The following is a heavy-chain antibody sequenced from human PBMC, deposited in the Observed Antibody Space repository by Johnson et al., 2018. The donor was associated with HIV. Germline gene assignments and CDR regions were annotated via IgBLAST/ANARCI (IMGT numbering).Heavy chain of an antibody. CDR1: VFIVSNNY. J-gene: IGHJ3*02. D-gene: IGHD1-14*01. V-gene: IGHV3-53*01. CDR2: IYNGTT. CDR3: TRESTEAFDI. Sequence: LVESGGGLIQAGGSLRLSCAASVFIVSNNYMSWVRQAPGKGLEWVSLIYNGTTFYADSVKGRFTISRDNSKNTLYLQMNSLRAEDTAVYYCTRESTEAFDIWGQGTMVTVSS.